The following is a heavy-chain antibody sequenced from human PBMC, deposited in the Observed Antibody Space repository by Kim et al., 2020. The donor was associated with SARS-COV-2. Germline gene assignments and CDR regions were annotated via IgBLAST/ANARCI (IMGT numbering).Heavy chain of an antibody. CDR1: GYSFTSYW. CDR3: SRLGYYYDSSGYSSGGVHDAFDI. Sequence: GESLKISCKGSGYSFTSYWIGWVRQMPGKGLEWMGIIYPGDSDTRYSPSFQGQVTISADKPISTAYLQWSSLKASDTAMYYCSRLGYYYDSSGYSSGGVHDAFDIWGQGTMVTVSS. J-gene: IGHJ3*02. CDR2: IYPGDSDT. V-gene: IGHV5-51*01. D-gene: IGHD3-22*01.